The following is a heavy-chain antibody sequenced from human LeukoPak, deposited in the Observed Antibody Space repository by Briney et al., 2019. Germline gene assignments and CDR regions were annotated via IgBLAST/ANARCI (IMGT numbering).Heavy chain of an antibody. CDR3: ARGYCSGGSCYSGWFDP. Sequence: ASVKVSCKASGYTFTGYYMHWVRQAPGQGLKWMGRINPNSGGTNYAQKFQGRVTMTRDTSISTAYMELSRLRSDDTAVYYCARGYCSGGSCYSGWFDPWGQGTLVTVSS. V-gene: IGHV1-2*06. J-gene: IGHJ5*02. CDR2: INPNSGGT. D-gene: IGHD2-15*01. CDR1: GYTFTGYY.